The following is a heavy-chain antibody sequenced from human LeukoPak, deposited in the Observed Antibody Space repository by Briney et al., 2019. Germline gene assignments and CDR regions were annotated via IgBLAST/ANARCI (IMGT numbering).Heavy chain of an antibody. Sequence: ASVKVSCKASGYTFTSYGISWVRQAPGQGLEWMGWISAYNGNTNYAQKLQGRVTMTTDTSTSTAYMELRSLRSDDTAVYYCARDRGSGWYEVGYFDYWGQGTLVTVSS. J-gene: IGHJ4*02. V-gene: IGHV1-18*01. CDR2: ISAYNGNT. CDR3: ARDRGSGWYEVGYFDY. CDR1: GYTFTSYG. D-gene: IGHD6-19*01.